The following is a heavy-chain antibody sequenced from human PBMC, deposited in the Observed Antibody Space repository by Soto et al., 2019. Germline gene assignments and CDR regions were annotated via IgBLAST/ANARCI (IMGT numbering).Heavy chain of an antibody. Sequence: SLKVSCKASGGTFSSYTISWVRQAPGQGLEWMGRIIPILGIANYAQKFQGRVTITADKSTSTAYMELSSLRSEDTAVYYCAREDYDILTGNYGMDVWGQGTTVTVSS. CDR1: GGTFSSYT. CDR3: AREDYDILTGNYGMDV. CDR2: IIPILGIA. D-gene: IGHD3-9*01. V-gene: IGHV1-69*04. J-gene: IGHJ6*02.